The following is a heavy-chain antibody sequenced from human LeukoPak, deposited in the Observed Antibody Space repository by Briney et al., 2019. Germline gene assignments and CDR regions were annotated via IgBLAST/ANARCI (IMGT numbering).Heavy chain of an antibody. D-gene: IGHD6-19*01. CDR2: ISSSSSYI. CDR3: ARGGSSGWYGDP. CDR1: GFTFSSYS. Sequence: GGSLRPSCAASGFTFSSYSMNWVRQAPGKGLEWVSSISSSSSYIYYADSVKGRFTISRDNAKNSLYLQMNSLRAEDTAVYYCARGGSSGWYGDPWGQGTLVTVSS. J-gene: IGHJ5*02. V-gene: IGHV3-21*01.